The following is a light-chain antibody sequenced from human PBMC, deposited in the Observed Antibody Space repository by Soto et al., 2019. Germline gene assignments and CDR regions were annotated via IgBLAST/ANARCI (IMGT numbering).Light chain of an antibody. J-gene: IGKJ1*01. CDR2: AAS. V-gene: IGKV1-27*01. Sequence: DIQMTQSPSSLSASVEDRVTITCRASQGISNYLAWYQQKPGKVPRLLIFAASTLQSGAPSRFRGAGSETDFTLTINGLQPEDVATYYCQKYNSAPWTFGQGTKVDIK. CDR1: QGISNY. CDR3: QKYNSAPWT.